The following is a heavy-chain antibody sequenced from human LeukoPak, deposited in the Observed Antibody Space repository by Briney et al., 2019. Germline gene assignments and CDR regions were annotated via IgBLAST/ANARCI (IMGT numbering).Heavy chain of an antibody. Sequence: ASVKVSCKASGYTFTSYDINWVRQATGQGLEWMGWINPNSGGTNYAQKFQGRVTMTRDTSISTAYMELSRLRSDDTAVYYCARAGTLMVRNYFDYWGRGTLITVSS. V-gene: IGHV1-2*02. D-gene: IGHD5-18*01. CDR1: GYTFTSYD. J-gene: IGHJ4*02. CDR2: INPNSGGT. CDR3: ARAGTLMVRNYFDY.